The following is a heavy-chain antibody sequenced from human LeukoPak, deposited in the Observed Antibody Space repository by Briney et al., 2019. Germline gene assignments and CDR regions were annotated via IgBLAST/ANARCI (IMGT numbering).Heavy chain of an antibody. V-gene: IGHV4-61*02. CDR3: ARGVGSSSSNWFDP. CDR2: LYSSGNT. J-gene: IGHJ5*02. D-gene: IGHD6-6*01. Sequence: SETLSLTCTVSGDSISSGTYYWSWIRQPAGKGLEWIGRLYSSGNTNYNPSLKSRVTISIDTSKNQFSLKLSSVTAADTAAYYCARGVGSSSSNWFDPWGQGTLVTVSS. CDR1: GDSISSGTYY.